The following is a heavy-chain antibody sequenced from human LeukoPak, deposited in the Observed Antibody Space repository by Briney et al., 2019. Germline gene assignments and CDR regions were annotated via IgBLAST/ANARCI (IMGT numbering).Heavy chain of an antibody. CDR2: ISAYNGNT. V-gene: IGHV1-18*01. Sequence: ASVKVSCKASGYTFTSYGISWVRQAPGQGLEWMGWISAYNGNTNYAQKLQGRITMTRDTSTSTVYMELSSLRSEDTAVYYCAKTYYYGSGSSWWFDPWGQGTLVTVSS. CDR3: AKTYYYGSGSSWWFDP. CDR1: GYTFTSYG. J-gene: IGHJ5*02. D-gene: IGHD3-10*01.